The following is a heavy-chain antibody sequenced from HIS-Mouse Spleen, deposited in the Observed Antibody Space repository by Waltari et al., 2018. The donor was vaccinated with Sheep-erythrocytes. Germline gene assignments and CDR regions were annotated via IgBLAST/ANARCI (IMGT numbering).Heavy chain of an antibody. V-gene: IGHV3-23*01. Sequence: EVQLLESGGGLVQPGGSLRLSCAASGFTFSSYAMSWVRQAPGKGVEWVSAISGSGGSTYYADSVTGRFTISRDKSKNTLYLQMNSLRAEDTAVYYCAKDLRATTVTTWGGFFDYWGQGTLVTVSS. J-gene: IGHJ4*02. CDR3: AKDLRATTVTTWGGFFDY. CDR1: GFTFSSYA. CDR2: ISGSGGST. D-gene: IGHD4-4*01.